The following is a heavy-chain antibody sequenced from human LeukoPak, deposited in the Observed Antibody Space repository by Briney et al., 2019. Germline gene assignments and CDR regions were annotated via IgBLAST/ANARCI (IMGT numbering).Heavy chain of an antibody. J-gene: IGHJ4*02. V-gene: IGHV5-51*01. Sequence: GESLKISCKGSGYSFPTYWIGWVRQVPGKGLECMGIIYPGDSDTIYSPSFQGQVTISADKSISTAYLQWSSLKASDTAMYYCARRGGGSYQTTFDYWGQGTLVTVSS. CDR3: ARRGGGSYQTTFDY. CDR1: GYSFPTYW. CDR2: IYPGDSDT. D-gene: IGHD1-26*01.